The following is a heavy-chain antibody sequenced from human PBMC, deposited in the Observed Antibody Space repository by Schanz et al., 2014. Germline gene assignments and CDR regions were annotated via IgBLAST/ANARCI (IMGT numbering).Heavy chain of an antibody. Sequence: EVQVVESGGGLVQPGGSLRLSCEASGFTLTSYALTWVRQAPGKGLEWVAGISGSGGSTDYADSVKGRFIIPRDSSKNTLFLQMNSLRAEDTAVYFCARDGGRDGYNLAFDVWGQGTLVTVSS. CDR3: ARDGGRDGYNLAFDV. V-gene: IGHV3-23*04. CDR2: ISGSGGST. J-gene: IGHJ3*01. CDR1: GFTLTSYA. D-gene: IGHD5-12*01.